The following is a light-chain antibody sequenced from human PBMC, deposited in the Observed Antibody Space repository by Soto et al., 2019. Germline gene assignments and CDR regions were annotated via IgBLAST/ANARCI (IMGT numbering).Light chain of an antibody. V-gene: IGLV2-8*01. CDR2: EVS. J-gene: IGLJ1*01. Sequence: QSALTQPPSASGSPGQSVTISWTGASSDVGFYNYVSWYQQHPGKAPKLIISEVSQRPSGVPDRFSGSTSANTASLPVPGLQAQYEADYHCCSYAGTHNFVSGTGTQVTVL. CDR1: SSDVGFYNY. CDR3: CSYAGTHNFV.